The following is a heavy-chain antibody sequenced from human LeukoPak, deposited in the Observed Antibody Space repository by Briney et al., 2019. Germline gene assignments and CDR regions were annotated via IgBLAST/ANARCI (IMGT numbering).Heavy chain of an antibody. CDR3: TRDGIRVLDY. Sequence: PSQTLSLTCAISGDSVSSNSAAWNWIRQSPSRGLEWLGRTYYRSKWYNDYAVSVKSRIVINPDASKNQFSLQLSSVTPEDTAVYYCTRDGIRVLDYWGQGILVTVSS. V-gene: IGHV6-1*01. J-gene: IGHJ4*02. CDR1: GDSVSSNSAA. D-gene: IGHD1-1*01. CDR2: TYYRSKWYN.